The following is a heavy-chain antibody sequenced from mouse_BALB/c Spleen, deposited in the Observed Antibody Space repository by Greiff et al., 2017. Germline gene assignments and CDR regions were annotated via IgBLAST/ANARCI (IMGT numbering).Heavy chain of an antibody. CDR1: GFTFSSYA. CDR2: ISSGGST. D-gene: IGHD2-2*01. CDR3: ARGGGLRAWFAY. Sequence: EVQGVESGGGLVKPGGSLKLSCAASGFTFSSYAMSWVRQTPEKRLEWVASISSGGSTYYPDSVKGRFTISRDNARNILYLQMSSLRSEDTAMYYCARGGGLRAWFAYWGQGTLVTVSA. J-gene: IGHJ3*01. V-gene: IGHV5-6-5*01.